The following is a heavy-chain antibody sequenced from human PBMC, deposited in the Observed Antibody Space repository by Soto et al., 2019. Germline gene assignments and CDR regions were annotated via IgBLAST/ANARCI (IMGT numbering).Heavy chain of an antibody. CDR1: GYSISSGYY. D-gene: IGHD1-1*01. CDR2: IYHSGST. Sequence: SETLSLTCAVSGYSISSGYYWGWIRQPPGKGLEWIGSIYHSGSTYYNPSLKSRVTISVDTSKNQFSLKLSSVTAADTAVYYCGRLTPGIDDWGQGTLVTVSS. CDR3: GRLTPGIDD. V-gene: IGHV4-38-2*01. J-gene: IGHJ4*02.